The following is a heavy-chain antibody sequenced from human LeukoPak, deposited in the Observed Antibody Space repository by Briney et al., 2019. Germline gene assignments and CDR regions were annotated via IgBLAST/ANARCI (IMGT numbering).Heavy chain of an antibody. CDR3: ARQGGSSSPYYYYYMDV. CDR1: GYSISSGYY. Sequence: SETLSLTCAVSGYSISSGYYWGWFRQPPGKGLEWIGCMYHSGSTYYNPSLKSRVTISVDTSKNQFSLKLSSVTAADTAVYYCARQGGSSSPYYYYYMDVWGKGTTVTVSS. CDR2: MYHSGST. D-gene: IGHD6-13*01. V-gene: IGHV4-38-2*01. J-gene: IGHJ6*03.